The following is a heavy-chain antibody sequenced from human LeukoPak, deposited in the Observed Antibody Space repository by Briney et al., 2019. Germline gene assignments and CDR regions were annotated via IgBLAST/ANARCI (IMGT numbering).Heavy chain of an antibody. CDR3: ARRPTLYCSSTSCYLPT. CDR1: GGSISSYY. CDR2: IYYSGST. J-gene: IGHJ3*01. Sequence: SETLSLTCTVSGGSISSYYWSWIRQPPGKGLEWIGYIYYSGSTYYNPSLKSRVTISVDTSKNQFSLKLSSVTAADTAVYYCARRPTLYCSSTSCYLPTWGQGTMVTVSS. V-gene: IGHV4-59*08. D-gene: IGHD2-2*01.